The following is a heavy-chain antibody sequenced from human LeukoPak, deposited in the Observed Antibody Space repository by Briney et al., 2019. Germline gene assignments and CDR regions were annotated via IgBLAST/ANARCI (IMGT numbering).Heavy chain of an antibody. D-gene: IGHD3-10*01. Sequence: GGSLRLSCAASGFTFSSYGMHWVRQAPGKGLEWVAVISYDGSNKYYADSVKGRFTISRDNSKNTLYLQMNSLRAEDTAVYYCARDTTTAYGSGSYLDYWGQGTLATVSS. V-gene: IGHV3-30*03. CDR3: ARDTTTAYGSGSYLDY. CDR1: GFTFSSYG. J-gene: IGHJ4*02. CDR2: ISYDGSNK.